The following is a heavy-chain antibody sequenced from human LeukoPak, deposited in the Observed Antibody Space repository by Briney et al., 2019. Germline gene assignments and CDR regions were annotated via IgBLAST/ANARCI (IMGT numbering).Heavy chain of an antibody. D-gene: IGHD6-13*01. V-gene: IGHV3-7*01. J-gene: IGHJ4*02. CDR1: GFTLSSYW. CDR2: IKYDGSEK. Sequence: GGSLRLSCAASGFTLSSYWMSWVRQAPGKGLEWVANIKYDGSEKDYVDSVKGRFIISRDNAKNSLYLQMNSLRAEDTAVYYCARDMAPAGLFFDYWGQGTLVTVSS. CDR3: ARDMAPAGLFFDY.